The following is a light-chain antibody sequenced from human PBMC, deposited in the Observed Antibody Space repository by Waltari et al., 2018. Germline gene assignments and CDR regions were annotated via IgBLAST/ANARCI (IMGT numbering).Light chain of an antibody. CDR3: QQSYSSPVYT. V-gene: IGKV1-39*01. J-gene: IGKJ2*01. Sequence: DIRMTQSPSSLSASVGDRVTITCRASQSISTVLNWYQHRPGKAPKLLIYGASNLQSGVPSRFSGSGSGRDFTLTISGRKPEDFATYYCQQSYSSPVYTFGQGTRLEIK. CDR1: QSISTV. CDR2: GAS.